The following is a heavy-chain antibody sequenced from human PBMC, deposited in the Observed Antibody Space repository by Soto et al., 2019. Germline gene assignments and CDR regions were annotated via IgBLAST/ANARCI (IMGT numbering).Heavy chain of an antibody. CDR1: AGSISTYY. V-gene: IGHV4-59*01. J-gene: IGHJ4*02. CDR3: ARGPSVTYLDY. CDR2: IHYSGTT. D-gene: IGHD4-17*01. Sequence: QVQLQESGPGLVKPSETLSLTCIVSAGSISTYYWSWIRQPPGKGLEWIGYIHYSGTTNSNTSLKRRVTISVDTSKNQFSLKLSSVTAADTAVYYCARGPSVTYLDYWGQGTLVTVSS.